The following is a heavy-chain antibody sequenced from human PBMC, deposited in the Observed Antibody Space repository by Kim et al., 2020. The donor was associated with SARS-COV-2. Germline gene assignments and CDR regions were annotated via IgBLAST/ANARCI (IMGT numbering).Heavy chain of an antibody. V-gene: IGHV3-64D*06. D-gene: IGHD1-26*01. CDR2: ISRNGGDT. Sequence: GGSLRLSCSASGFNFSRSALHWVRQAPGKGLEFVSTISRNGGDTYYADSVKGRFIISRDNSKNTLYLQMSSLRPEDTAVYYCVKGPMSVGAYDSWGQGSLVTVSS. J-gene: IGHJ4*02. CDR1: GFNFSRSA. CDR3: VKGPMSVGAYDS.